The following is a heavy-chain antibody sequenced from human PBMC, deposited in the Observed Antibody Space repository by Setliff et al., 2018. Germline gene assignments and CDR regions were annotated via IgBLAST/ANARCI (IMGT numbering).Heavy chain of an antibody. CDR1: GGSISNYY. CDR3: ARKGISALSGAFDM. CDR2: IYTGGST. D-gene: IGHD1-26*01. Sequence: SETLSLTCTVSGGSISNYYWSWIRQPAGKGLEWIGRIYTGGSTNYNPSLKSQVTMSVDTSKNQFSLKLSSVTAADTAVYYCARKGISALSGAFDMWGQGTMVTVSS. V-gene: IGHV4-4*07. J-gene: IGHJ3*02.